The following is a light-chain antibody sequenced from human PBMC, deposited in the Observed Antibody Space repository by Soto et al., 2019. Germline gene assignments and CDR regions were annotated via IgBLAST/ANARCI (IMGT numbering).Light chain of an antibody. CDR2: DVS. V-gene: IGKV3-20*01. J-gene: IGKJ1*01. Sequence: ENVLTQSPGTLSLSPGQMATLTCRASLPVRDNFLAWYQQKPGQTPRVLIYDVSTRATGVPDRFSGSGSATYFTLTISRLEPGDSAVYFCHQYHSSPTFGQGTKVEIK. CDR3: HQYHSSPT. CDR1: LPVRDNF.